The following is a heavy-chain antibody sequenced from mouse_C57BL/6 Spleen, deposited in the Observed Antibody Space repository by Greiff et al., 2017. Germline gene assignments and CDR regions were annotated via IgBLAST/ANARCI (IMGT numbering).Heavy chain of an antibody. J-gene: IGHJ2*01. CDR2: IYWDDDK. CDR1: GFSLSTSGMG. V-gene: IGHV8-12*01. Sequence: QVTLKECGPGILQSSQTLSLTCSFSGFSLSTSGMGVSWIRQPSGKGLEWLAHIYWDDDKRYNPSLKSRLTISKDTSRNQVFLKITSVDTADTATYYCARRMGDGYYGYFDYWGQGTTLTVSS. CDR3: ARRMGDGYYGYFDY. D-gene: IGHD2-3*01.